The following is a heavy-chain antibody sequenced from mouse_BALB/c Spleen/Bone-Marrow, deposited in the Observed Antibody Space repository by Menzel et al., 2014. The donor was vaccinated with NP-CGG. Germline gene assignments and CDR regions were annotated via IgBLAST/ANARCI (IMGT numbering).Heavy chain of an antibody. CDR2: IWAGGST. V-gene: IGHV2-9*02. CDR1: GFSLTSYG. D-gene: IGHD2-3*01. Sequence: VQRVESGPGLVAPSQSLSITCTVSGFSLTSYGVHWVRQPPGKGLEWLGVIWAGGSTSYNSALMSRLSISKDNSKSXVFLKMNSLQTDDTAMYYCVREDGHLHYYSMDYWGQGTSVTVSS. CDR3: VREDGHLHYYSMDY. J-gene: IGHJ4*01.